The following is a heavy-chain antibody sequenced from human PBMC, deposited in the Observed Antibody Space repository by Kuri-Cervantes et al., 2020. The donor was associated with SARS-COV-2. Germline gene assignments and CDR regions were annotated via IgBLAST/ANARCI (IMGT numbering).Heavy chain of an antibody. D-gene: IGHD3-16*01. J-gene: IGHJ5*02. Sequence: GGSLRLSCAASGFTFSYYWMSWVRQAPGKGLEWVANINQDGSEKYYVGSVKGRFTISRDNAKNSLYLQMNSLRAEDTAVYYCARVRGDYVPWGQGTLVTVSS. V-gene: IGHV3-7*05. CDR3: ARVRGDYVP. CDR2: INQDGSEK. CDR1: GFTFSYYW.